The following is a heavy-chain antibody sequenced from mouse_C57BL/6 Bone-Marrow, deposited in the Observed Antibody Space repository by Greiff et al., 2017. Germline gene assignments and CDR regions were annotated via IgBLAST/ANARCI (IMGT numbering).Heavy chain of an antibody. CDR2: IDPEDGET. D-gene: IGHD2-1*01. J-gene: IGHJ4*01. Sequence: VQLQQSGAELVKPGASVKLSCTASGFHIKDYYMHWVKQRTEQGLEWIGRIDPEDGETTYAPKFQGKATITADTSSNTAYLQLSSLTSEDTAVYYCARLYYGNPYAMDYWGQGTSVTVSS. CDR1: GFHIKDYY. V-gene: IGHV14-2*01. CDR3: ARLYYGNPYAMDY.